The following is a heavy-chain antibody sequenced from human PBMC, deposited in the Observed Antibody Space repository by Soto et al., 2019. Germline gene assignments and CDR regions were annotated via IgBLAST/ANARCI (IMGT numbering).Heavy chain of an antibody. J-gene: IGHJ4*02. CDR2: IKQDGSER. V-gene: IGHV3-7*04. CDR3: ARGPTYYYGSGSYYFDY. Sequence: GGSLRLSCAASGFTFSPYWMSWVRQAPGKGLEWVANIKQDGSERYYVDSVKGRFTISRDNAKNSLYLQMNSLRPEDTAVYYCARGPTYYYGSGSYYFDYWGQGTLVTVS. CDR1: GFTFSPYW. D-gene: IGHD3-10*01.